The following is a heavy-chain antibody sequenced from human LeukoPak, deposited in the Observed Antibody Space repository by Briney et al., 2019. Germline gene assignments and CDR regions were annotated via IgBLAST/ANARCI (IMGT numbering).Heavy chain of an antibody. CDR3: ARGYCSGGSCYSVSVHYYYGMDV. J-gene: IGHJ6*02. CDR2: INHSGST. Sequence: SETLSLTCAVYGVSFSGYYWSWIRQPPGKGLEWIGEINHSGSTNYNPSLKSRVTISVDTSKNQFSLKLSSVTAADTAVYYCARGYCSGGSCYSVSVHYYYGMDVWGQGTTVTVSS. D-gene: IGHD2-15*01. CDR1: GVSFSGYY. V-gene: IGHV4-34*01.